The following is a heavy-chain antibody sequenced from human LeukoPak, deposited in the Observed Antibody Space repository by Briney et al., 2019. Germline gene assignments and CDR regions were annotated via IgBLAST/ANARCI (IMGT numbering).Heavy chain of an antibody. CDR2: IYPGDSDT. D-gene: IGHD3-22*01. V-gene: IGHV5-51*01. CDR1: GYIFTSYW. CDR3: ARHGPDYYDSSGYYYPFDY. Sequence: GESLKISCQGSGYIFTSYWIGWVRQLPGKGLEWMGIIYPGDSDTRYSPSFQGQVTISADKSISTAYLQWSSLKASDTAMYYCARHGPDYYDSSGYYYPFDYWGQGTLVTVSS. J-gene: IGHJ4*02.